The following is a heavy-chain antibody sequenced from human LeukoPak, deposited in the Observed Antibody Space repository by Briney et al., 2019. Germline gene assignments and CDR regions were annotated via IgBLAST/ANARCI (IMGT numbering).Heavy chain of an antibody. D-gene: IGHD6-13*01. Sequence: PRGSLRLSCAASGFTFSSYAMSWVRQAPGKGLEGVSAISGSGGSTYYADSVKGRFTISRDNSKNTLYLQMNSLRAEDTAVYYCAKDGPWYSSSWNNYYGMGVWGQGTTVTVSS. CDR2: ISGSGGST. CDR1: GFTFSSYA. CDR3: AKDGPWYSSSWNNYYGMGV. V-gene: IGHV3-23*01. J-gene: IGHJ6*02.